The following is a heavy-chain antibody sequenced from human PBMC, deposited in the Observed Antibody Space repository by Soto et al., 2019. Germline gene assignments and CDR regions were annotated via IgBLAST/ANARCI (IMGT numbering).Heavy chain of an antibody. CDR3: ARDLAAVDH. J-gene: IGHJ4*02. D-gene: IGHD6-25*01. Sequence: QVQLVQSGAEVKKPGASVKLSCRTSGYTFTHYYIHWVRQGPGQGLEWLAISNLASGSTNYSQAFLGRVTLTMDKSTTTVYMELSGLSAADTAIFYGARDLAAVDHWGQGTLVTVSS. CDR1: GYTFTHYY. V-gene: IGHV1-46*01. CDR2: SNLASGST.